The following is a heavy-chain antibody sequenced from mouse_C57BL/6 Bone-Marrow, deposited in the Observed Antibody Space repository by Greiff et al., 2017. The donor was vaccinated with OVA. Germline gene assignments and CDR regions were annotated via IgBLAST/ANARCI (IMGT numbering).Heavy chain of an antibody. V-gene: IGHV14-4*01. J-gene: IGHJ3*01. D-gene: IGHD2-3*01. Sequence: EVQLQQSGAELVRPGASVKLSCTASGFNIKDDYMHWVKQRPEQGLEWIGWIDPENGDTEYASKFQGKATITADTSSNTAYLQLSSLTSEDTAVYYCTLGGWLTFAYWGQGTLVTVSA. CDR1: GFNIKDDY. CDR2: IDPENGDT. CDR3: TLGGWLTFAY.